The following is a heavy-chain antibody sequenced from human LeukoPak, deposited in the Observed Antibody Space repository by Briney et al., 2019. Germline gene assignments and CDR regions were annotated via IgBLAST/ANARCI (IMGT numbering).Heavy chain of an antibody. D-gene: IGHD6-13*01. CDR3: AKDLSSSWYEAFDY. CDR2: ISGSGGST. J-gene: IGHJ4*02. CDR1: GLTFSSYA. Sequence: GGSLRLSCAASGLTFSSYAMSWVRQAPGKGLEWVSAISGSGGSTYYADSVKGRFTISRDNSKNTLYLQMNSLRAEDTAVYYCAKDLSSSWYEAFDYWGQGTLVTVSS. V-gene: IGHV3-23*01.